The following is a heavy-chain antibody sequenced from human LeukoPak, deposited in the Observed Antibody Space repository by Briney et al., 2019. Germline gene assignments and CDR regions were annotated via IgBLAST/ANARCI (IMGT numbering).Heavy chain of an antibody. Sequence: PSGTLSLTCAVSGGSISSSNWWCWVRQPPGEVLEWIGEIYHSGSTNYNPSLKSRVTISVDKSKNQFSLKLSSVTAADTAVYYCARGGYRGSWSFDYWGQGTLVTVSS. CDR3: ARGGYRGSWSFDY. J-gene: IGHJ4*02. CDR2: IYHSGST. CDR1: GGSISSSNW. V-gene: IGHV4-4*02. D-gene: IGHD5-18*01.